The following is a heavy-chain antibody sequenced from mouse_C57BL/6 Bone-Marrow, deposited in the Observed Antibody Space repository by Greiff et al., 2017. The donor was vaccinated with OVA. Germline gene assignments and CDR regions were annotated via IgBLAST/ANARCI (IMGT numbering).Heavy chain of an antibody. V-gene: IGHV5-17*01. CDR2: ISSGSSTI. CDR3: ARPGGPYFDY. CDR1: GFTFSDYG. J-gene: IGHJ2*01. Sequence: EVKLMESGGGLVKPGGSLKLSCAASGFTFSDYGMHWVRQAPEKGLEWVAYISSGSSTIYYADTVKGRFTISRDNAKNTLFLQMTSLRSEDTAMYYCARPGGPYFDYWGQGTTLTVSS.